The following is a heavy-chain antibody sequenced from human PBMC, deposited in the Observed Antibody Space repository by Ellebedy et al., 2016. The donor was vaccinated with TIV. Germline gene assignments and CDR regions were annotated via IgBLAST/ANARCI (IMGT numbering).Heavy chain of an antibody. V-gene: IGHV3-74*01. Sequence: PGGSLRLSCAGSGFTFGWFWMHWVRQIPGKGPEWVSRINGDGSSTNYADSVKGRFTISRDNAKNTLYLQMNSLRVDDTAVYFCARDRGDDPQSLGYWGQGTLVAVSS. CDR2: INGDGSST. J-gene: IGHJ4*02. CDR1: GFTFGWFW. D-gene: IGHD3-10*01. CDR3: ARDRGDDPQSLGY.